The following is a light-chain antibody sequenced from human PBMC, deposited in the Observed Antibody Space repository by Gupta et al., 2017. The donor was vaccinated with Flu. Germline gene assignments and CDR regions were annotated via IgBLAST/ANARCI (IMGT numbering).Light chain of an antibody. V-gene: IGLV2-11*01. CDR3: SSYAGRYTWV. CDR2: DVN. CDR1: SSAVGAYNY. Sequence: QSPLPQPRSVSASPGPSVTISYPGTSSAVGAYNYVSWYQQHPGKAPKLMIYDVNNRPSGVPDRFSGSKSGNTASLTISGLQPEDDADYYCSSYAGRYTWVFGGGTKLTVL. J-gene: IGLJ3*02.